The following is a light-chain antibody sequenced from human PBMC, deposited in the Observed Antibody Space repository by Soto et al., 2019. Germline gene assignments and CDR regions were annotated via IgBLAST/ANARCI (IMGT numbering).Light chain of an antibody. CDR3: SSYTSSITWV. V-gene: IGLV2-14*02. J-gene: IGLJ3*02. CDR2: QVT. Sequence: QSALTQPASVSGSPGQSITVSCTGTSSDVGAYNLVSWYQQHPGQAPKLVISQVTNRPSGVSHRFSGSKSGNTASLTISGLQAEDEADYYCSSYTSSITWVFGGGTKLTVL. CDR1: SSDVGAYNL.